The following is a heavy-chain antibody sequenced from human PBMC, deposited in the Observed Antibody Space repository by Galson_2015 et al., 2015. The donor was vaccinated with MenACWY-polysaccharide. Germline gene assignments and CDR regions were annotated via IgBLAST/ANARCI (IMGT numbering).Heavy chain of an antibody. Sequence: LSLTCTVSGGSVSSGSYYWGWIRQPPGKGLEWIGSIYYSGSTYYNPSLKSRVTISVDTSKNQFSLKLSSVTAADTAVYYCAGHTIFGVVDHDYWGQGTLVTVSS. CDR3: AGHTIFGVVDHDY. V-gene: IGHV4-39*01. CDR1: GGSVSSGSYY. D-gene: IGHD3-3*01. CDR2: IYYSGST. J-gene: IGHJ4*02.